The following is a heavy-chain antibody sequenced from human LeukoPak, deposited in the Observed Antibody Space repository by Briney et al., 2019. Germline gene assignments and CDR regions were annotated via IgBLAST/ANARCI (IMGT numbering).Heavy chain of an antibody. Sequence: SETLSLTCTVSGGSISSYYWSWIRQPPGKGLEWIGYIYTSGSTNYNPPLKSRVTISVDTSKNQFSLKLSSVTAADTAVYYCARLGPGSRNYYYYMDVWGKGTTVTVSS. J-gene: IGHJ6*03. CDR3: ARLGPGSRNYYYYMDV. CDR2: IYTSGST. V-gene: IGHV4-4*09. CDR1: GGSISSYY. D-gene: IGHD2-15*01.